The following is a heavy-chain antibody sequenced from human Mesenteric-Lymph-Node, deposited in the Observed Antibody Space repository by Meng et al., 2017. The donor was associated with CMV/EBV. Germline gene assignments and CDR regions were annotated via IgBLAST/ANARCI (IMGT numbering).Heavy chain of an antibody. J-gene: IGHJ4*02. V-gene: IGHV3-11*04. D-gene: IGHD3-22*01. CDR1: GFTFSDYY. CDR2: ISSSGSTI. CDR3: ASGYYDSSGPPPISY. Sequence: SGFTFSDYYMRWIRQAPGKGLEWVSYISSSGSTIYYADSVKGRFTISRDNAKNSLYLQMNSLRAEDTAVYYCASGYYDSSGPPPISYWGQGTLVTVSS.